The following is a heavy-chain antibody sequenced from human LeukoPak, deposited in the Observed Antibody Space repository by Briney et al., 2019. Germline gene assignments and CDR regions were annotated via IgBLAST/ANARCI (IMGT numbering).Heavy chain of an antibody. Sequence: ASVKVSCKASGYTFTDYSMHWVRQAPGQGLEWMGWINPNSGGTNYAQKFQGRVTMTRDTSISTAYMELRSLRSDDTAVYYCARDRSSSDYWGQGTLVTVSS. CDR3: ARDRSSSDY. D-gene: IGHD6-6*01. J-gene: IGHJ4*02. CDR1: GYTFTDYS. CDR2: INPNSGGT. V-gene: IGHV1-2*02.